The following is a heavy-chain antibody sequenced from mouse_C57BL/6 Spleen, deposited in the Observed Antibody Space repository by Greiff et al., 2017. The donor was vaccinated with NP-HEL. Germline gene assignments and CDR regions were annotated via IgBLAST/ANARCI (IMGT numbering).Heavy chain of an antibody. D-gene: IGHD1-1*01. V-gene: IGHV3-6*01. Sequence: VQLKESGPGLVKPSQSLSLTCSVTGYSITSGYYWNWIRQFPGNKLEWMGYISYDGSNNYNPSLKNRISITRDTSKNQFFLKLNSVTTEDTATYYCARETTVVPSWFAYWGQGTLVTVSA. J-gene: IGHJ3*01. CDR3: ARETTVVPSWFAY. CDR2: ISYDGSN. CDR1: GYSITSGYY.